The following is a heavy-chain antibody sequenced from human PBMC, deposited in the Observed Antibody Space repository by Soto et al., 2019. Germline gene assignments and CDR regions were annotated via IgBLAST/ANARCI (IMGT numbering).Heavy chain of an antibody. V-gene: IGHV3-48*02. CDR3: ARDHRVRGVLYYSMDV. J-gene: IGHJ6*01. D-gene: IGHD3-10*01. Sequence: GGSLRLSCAASGFTFSSYSMNWVRQAPGKGLEWVSYISSSSSTIYYADSVKGRFTISRDNAKNSLYLQMNSLRDEDTAVYYCARDHRVRGVLYYSMDVWGQGTTVTVSS. CDR2: ISSSSSTI. CDR1: GFTFSSYS.